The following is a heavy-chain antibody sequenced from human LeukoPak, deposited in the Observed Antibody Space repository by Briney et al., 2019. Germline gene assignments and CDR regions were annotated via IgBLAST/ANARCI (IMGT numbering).Heavy chain of an antibody. CDR1: GFTFSSYA. CDR3: AKDRSVVWAPAPTGMDV. D-gene: IGHD2-2*01. J-gene: IGHJ6*02. Sequence: PGGSLRLSCAASGFTFSSYAMHWVRQAPGKGLEWVAVISYDGSDKYYADSVKGRFTISRDNSKNTLYLQMNSLRAEDTAVYYCAKDRSVVWAPAPTGMDVWGQGTTVTVSS. CDR2: ISYDGSDK. V-gene: IGHV3-30*04.